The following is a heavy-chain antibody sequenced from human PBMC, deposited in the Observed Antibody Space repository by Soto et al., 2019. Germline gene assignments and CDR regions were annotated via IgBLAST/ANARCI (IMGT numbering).Heavy chain of an antibody. J-gene: IGHJ4*02. Sequence: GGSLRLSCAASGFTFSSYGVHWVRQAPGKGLEWVASVSYDGSNKHYADSVKGRFTISRDNSRNTLDLQMNSLRAEDTAVYYCARLKSTVDFDCWGQGTLVTSPQ. CDR1: GFTFSSYG. CDR3: ARLKSTVDFDC. D-gene: IGHD2-8*02. CDR2: VSYDGSNK. V-gene: IGHV3-30*03.